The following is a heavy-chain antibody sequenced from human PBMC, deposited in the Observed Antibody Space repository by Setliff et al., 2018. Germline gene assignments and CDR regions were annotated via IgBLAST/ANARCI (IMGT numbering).Heavy chain of an antibody. D-gene: IGHD3-3*01. CDR3: MRLVRFCSRTVCQRTSGDEA. J-gene: IGHJ5*02. V-gene: IGHV1-18*01. Sequence: GASVKVSCKASGYTFGQSIVSWVRQAPGQGLEWLGWIGVYSGNTYSAQRFQGRVSLTTDESTNTAYLELRGLRSDDTAVYYCMRLVRFCSRTVCQRTSGDEAWGQGTLVTVSS. CDR2: IGVYSGNT. CDR1: GYTFGQSI.